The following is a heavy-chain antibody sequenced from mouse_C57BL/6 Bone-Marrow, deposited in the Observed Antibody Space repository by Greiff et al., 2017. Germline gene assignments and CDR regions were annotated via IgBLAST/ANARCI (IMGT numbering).Heavy chain of an antibody. CDR1: GYTFTDYY. D-gene: IGHD1-1*01. V-gene: IGHV1-19*01. CDR3: ATDGSSSYYAMDY. J-gene: IGHJ4*01. Sequence: VQLQQSGPVLVKPGASVKMSCKASGYTFTDYYMNWVKQSHGKSLEWIGVINPYNGGTSYNQKFKGKATLTVDQSSSTAYMELNSLTSEDSAVYYCATDGSSSYYAMDYWGQGTSVTVSS. CDR2: INPYNGGT.